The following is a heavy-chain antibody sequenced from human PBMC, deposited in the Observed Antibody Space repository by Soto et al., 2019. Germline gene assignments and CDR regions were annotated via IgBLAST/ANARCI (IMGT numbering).Heavy chain of an antibody. D-gene: IGHD4-17*01. CDR3: VSQRTTVPTQAYFDY. CDR1: GGSVTNSSYY. Sequence: SETLSLTCTVSGGSVTNSSYYWGWIRQSPGKGLEWIGSVYYRGRSYSKSSVKSRVTISVDTSKNRSSLSLNSVTASDTAVYFCVSQRTTVPTQAYFDYWGPGALVTVSS. V-gene: IGHV4-39*01. J-gene: IGHJ4*02. CDR2: VYYRGRS.